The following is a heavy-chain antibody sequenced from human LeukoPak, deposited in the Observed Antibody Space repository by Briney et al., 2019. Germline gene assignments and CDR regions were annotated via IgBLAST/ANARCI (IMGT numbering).Heavy chain of an antibody. V-gene: IGHV1-18*01. Sequence: ASVKVSCKASGYTFTSYVISWVRQAPGQGLEWMGWISAYNGNTNYAQKLQGRVTMTTDTSTSTAYMELRSLRSDDTAVYYCALDDRGSYSFDYWGQGTLVTVSS. CDR3: ALDDRGSYSFDY. CDR1: GYTFTSYV. J-gene: IGHJ4*02. CDR2: ISAYNGNT. D-gene: IGHD1-26*01.